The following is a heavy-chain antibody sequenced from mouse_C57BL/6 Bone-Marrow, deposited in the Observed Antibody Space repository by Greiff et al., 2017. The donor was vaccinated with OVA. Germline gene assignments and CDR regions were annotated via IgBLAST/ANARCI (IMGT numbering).Heavy chain of an antibody. D-gene: IGHD2-4*01. Sequence: EVQLQQSGPELAKPGASVKIPCKASGYTFTDYNMDWVKQSHGKSLEWIGDINSNNGGTIYNQKFKSKATLTVDKSSSTAYMELRSLTSEDTAVYYCARGGYYEYDGGAWFAYWGQGTLVTVSA. V-gene: IGHV1-18*01. CDR3: ARGGYYEYDGGAWFAY. J-gene: IGHJ3*01. CDR1: GYTFTDYN. CDR2: INSNNGGT.